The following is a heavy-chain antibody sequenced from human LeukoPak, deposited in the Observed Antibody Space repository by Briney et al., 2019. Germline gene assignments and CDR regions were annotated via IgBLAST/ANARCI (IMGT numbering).Heavy chain of an antibody. J-gene: IGHJ1*01. CDR1: GYTFTSNY. Sequence: ASVKVSCTASGYTFTSNYMHWVRPAPGQGLEWMGLINPSGGSTSYAQKFQGRVTMTRDMSTSTVYMELSSLRSEDTAVYYCAREGNIAAQLNGYFQHWGQGTLVTVSS. V-gene: IGHV1-46*01. CDR2: INPSGGST. D-gene: IGHD6-6*01. CDR3: AREGNIAAQLNGYFQH.